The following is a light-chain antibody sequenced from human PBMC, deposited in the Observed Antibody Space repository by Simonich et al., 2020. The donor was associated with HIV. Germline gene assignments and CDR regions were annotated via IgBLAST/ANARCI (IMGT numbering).Light chain of an antibody. J-gene: IGKJ3*01. CDR2: WAS. CDR1: QSVLYSSNNKNY. CDR3: QQYYSAPVT. Sequence: DIVMTQSPDSLAVSLGERATINCKSSQSVLYSSNNKNYLAWYQQKPGQPPKLLINWASTRESGVPDRFSGSGSGTDFTLTISSLQAEDVAVYYCQQYYSAPVTFGPGTKVDMK. V-gene: IGKV4-1*01.